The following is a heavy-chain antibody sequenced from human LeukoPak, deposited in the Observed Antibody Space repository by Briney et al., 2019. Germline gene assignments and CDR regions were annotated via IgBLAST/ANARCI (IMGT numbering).Heavy chain of an antibody. CDR1: GGSISSSSYY. V-gene: IGHV4-39*07. J-gene: IGHJ4*02. CDR3: AGVRSFYDSSGYGH. Sequence: SETLSLTCTVSGGSISSSSYYWGWLRQPPGKGLEWIGSIYYSGSTYYNPSLKSRVTISVDTSKNQFSLKLSSVTAADTAVYYCAGVRSFYDSSGYGHWGQGTLVTVSS. D-gene: IGHD3-22*01. CDR2: IYYSGST.